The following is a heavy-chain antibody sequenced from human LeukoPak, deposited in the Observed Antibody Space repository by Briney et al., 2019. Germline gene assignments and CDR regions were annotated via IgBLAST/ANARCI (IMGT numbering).Heavy chain of an antibody. CDR3: VSQTSDEGFDF. CDR1: GFSFSTFW. CDR2: IKRDGSEI. V-gene: IGHV3-7*05. D-gene: IGHD2-2*01. Sequence: GGSLRLSCAASGFSFSTFWMSWVGQAPGKGLEWVANIKRDGSEINYMDSVKGRFIISRDNAMNTLYLQMDSLRVEDTAIYYWVSQTSDEGFDFWGQGTLVTVSS. J-gene: IGHJ4*02.